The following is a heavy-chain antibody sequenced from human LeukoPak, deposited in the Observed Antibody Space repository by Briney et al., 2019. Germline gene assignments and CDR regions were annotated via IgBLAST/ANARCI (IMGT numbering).Heavy chain of an antibody. Sequence: SETLSLTCAVYGGSFSGYYWSWIRQPPGKGLEWIGEINHSGSTNYNPSLKSRVTISLDTSKNHFSLKVRYVTAADTAVYYCARALVGATSYYYYYMDVWGKGTTVTVSS. D-gene: IGHD1-26*01. CDR2: INHSGST. J-gene: IGHJ6*03. CDR3: ARALVGATSYYYYYMDV. V-gene: IGHV4-34*01. CDR1: GGSFSGYY.